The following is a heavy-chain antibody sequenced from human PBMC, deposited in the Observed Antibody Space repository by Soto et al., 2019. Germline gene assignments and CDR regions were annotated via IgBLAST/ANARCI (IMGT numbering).Heavy chain of an antibody. CDR1: GGSISSYN. Sequence: SETLSLTCTVSGGSISSYNWSWLRQPPGKGLEWIGYIYYSGSTNYNPSLKSRVTISVDTSKNQFSLKLSSVSAADTAMYYCARVQAGTIDYWGQRALVTVSS. V-gene: IGHV4-59*01. J-gene: IGHJ4*02. CDR3: ARVQAGTIDY. D-gene: IGHD1-1*01. CDR2: IYYSGST.